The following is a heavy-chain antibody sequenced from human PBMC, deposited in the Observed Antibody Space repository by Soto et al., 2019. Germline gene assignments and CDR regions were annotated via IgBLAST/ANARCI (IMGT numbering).Heavy chain of an antibody. CDR2: FDPEDGET. J-gene: IGHJ1*01. CDR3: ATSPPIAIAADEEVAEYFQH. D-gene: IGHD6-13*01. V-gene: IGHV1-24*01. CDR1: GYTLTELS. Sequence: ASVKVSCKVSGYTLTELSMHWVRQAPGKGLEWMGGFDPEDGETIYAQKFQGRVTMTEDTSTDTAYMELSSLRSEDTAVYYCATSPPIAIAADEEVAEYFQHWGQGTLVTVS.